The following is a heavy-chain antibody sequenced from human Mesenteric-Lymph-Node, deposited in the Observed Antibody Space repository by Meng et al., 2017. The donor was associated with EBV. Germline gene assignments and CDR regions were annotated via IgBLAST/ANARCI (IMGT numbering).Heavy chain of an antibody. CDR1: GGSISSSSYY. J-gene: IGHJ6*02. D-gene: IGHD1-1*01. CDR2: IYYSGST. Sequence: HLPLLESGPGLVKPSETLSLPCTCSGGSISSSSYYWGWIRQPPGKGLEWIGSIYYSGSTYYNPSLKSRVTISVDTSKNQFSLKLSSVTAADTAVYYCARDDPTGWNDGYGMDVWGQGTTVTVSS. CDR3: ARDDPTGWNDGYGMDV. V-gene: IGHV4-39*07.